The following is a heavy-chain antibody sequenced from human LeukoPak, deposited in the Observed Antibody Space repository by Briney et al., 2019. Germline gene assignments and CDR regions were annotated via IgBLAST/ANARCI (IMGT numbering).Heavy chain of an antibody. CDR2: IYTSGST. V-gene: IGHV4-61*02. CDR3: ARAGFPAFDI. Sequence: SQTLSLTCTVSGGSISSGSYYWSWIRQPAVKGLEWIGRIYTSGSTNYNPSLKSRVTISVDTSKNQFSLKLSSVTAADTAVYYCARAGFPAFDIWGQGTMVTVSS. J-gene: IGHJ3*02. CDR1: GGSISSGSYY. D-gene: IGHD1-1*01.